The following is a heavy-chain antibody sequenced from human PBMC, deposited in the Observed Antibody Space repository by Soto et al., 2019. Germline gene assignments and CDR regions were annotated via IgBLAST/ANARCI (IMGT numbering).Heavy chain of an antibody. Sequence: ASVKVSCKASGYTFTSYGISWVRQAPGQGLEWMGWISAYNGNTNYAQKLQGRVTMTTDTSTSTAYMELRSLRSDDTAVYYCARDLGLAEKTYYDFWSGYFPYGMDVWGQGTTVTVSS. V-gene: IGHV1-18*01. CDR3: ARDLGLAEKTYYDFWSGYFPYGMDV. J-gene: IGHJ6*02. CDR2: ISAYNGNT. D-gene: IGHD3-3*01. CDR1: GYTFTSYG.